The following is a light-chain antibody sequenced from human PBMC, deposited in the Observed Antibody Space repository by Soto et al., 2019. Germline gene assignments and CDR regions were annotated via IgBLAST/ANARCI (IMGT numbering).Light chain of an antibody. CDR2: GAS. Sequence: EIVMTQSPATLSVSPWERVTLSCRASQSVSRNLVWYQQQPGQPPRLLIFGASTRANGIPARFSGSGSGTEFTLTISSLQSEDFAVYYCQQDKNWPPITFGQGTRLEIK. J-gene: IGKJ5*01. CDR3: QQDKNWPPIT. CDR1: QSVSRN. V-gene: IGKV3D-15*01.